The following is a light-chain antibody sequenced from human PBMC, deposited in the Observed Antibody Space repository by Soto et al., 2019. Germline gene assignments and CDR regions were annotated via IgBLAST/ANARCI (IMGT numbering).Light chain of an antibody. CDR1: QDISNY. J-gene: IGKJ1*01. Sequence: DIQMTQSPSSLSASVGDRVTITCQASQDISNYLNWYQQKPGKAPKLLIYDASNLETGVPSRFSGSGSGTDFTVTISSLQPEDIATYYCQQYDNLWTFGQGTKVEIK. CDR3: QQYDNLWT. CDR2: DAS. V-gene: IGKV1-33*01.